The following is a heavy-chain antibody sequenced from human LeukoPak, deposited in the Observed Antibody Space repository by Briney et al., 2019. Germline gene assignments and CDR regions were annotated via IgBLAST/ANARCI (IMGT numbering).Heavy chain of an antibody. J-gene: IGHJ4*02. CDR2: ISGSGGSP. CDR1: GFTFSSYA. CDR3: AKTSGVVSHFDY. Sequence: PGGSLRLSCAASGFTFSSYAMSWVRQAPGKGLEWVSGISGSGGSPYYADSVKGRFTISRDNSKNTLYLQMNSLRPEDTAVYYCAKTSGVVSHFDYWGQGTLVTVSS. D-gene: IGHD3-3*01. V-gene: IGHV3-23*01.